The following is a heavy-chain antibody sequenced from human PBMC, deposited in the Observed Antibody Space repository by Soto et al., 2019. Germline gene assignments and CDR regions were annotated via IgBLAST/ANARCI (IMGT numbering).Heavy chain of an antibody. D-gene: IGHD5-12*01. CDR2: IWYDGSNQ. V-gene: IGHV3-33*01. J-gene: IGHJ5*01. Sequence: QVQLVESGGGVVQPGRSLRLSCAASGFTFSNFGMHWVRQAPGKGLEWVAVIWYDGSNQYYADSVKGRFTISRDDSKNTLYLQMNSLRVEDTAIYFCARETYGNSDCGRQNWVESWGQGTLVTVSS. CDR3: ARETYGNSDCGRQNWVES. CDR1: GFTFSNFG.